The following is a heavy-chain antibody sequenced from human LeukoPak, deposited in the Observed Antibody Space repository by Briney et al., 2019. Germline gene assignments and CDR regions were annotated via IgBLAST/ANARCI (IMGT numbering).Heavy chain of an antibody. V-gene: IGHV3-48*03. CDR1: GFTFSSYE. CDR2: ISSSGSTT. J-gene: IGHJ4*02. D-gene: IGHD1-26*01. Sequence: PGGCLRLSCAASGFTFSSYEMNWVRQAPGKGLEWVSYISSSGSTTYYADSVKGRFTISRDNSKNTLYLQMNSLRAEDTAIYYCAKEYTGTFSPFPSYFDNWGQGTLVTVSS. CDR3: AKEYTGTFSPFPSYFDN.